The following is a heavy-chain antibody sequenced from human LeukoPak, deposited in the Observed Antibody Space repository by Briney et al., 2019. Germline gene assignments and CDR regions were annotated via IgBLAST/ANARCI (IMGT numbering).Heavy chain of an antibody. D-gene: IGHD2-15*01. J-gene: IGHJ5*02. CDR1: GYTFTSYG. Sequence: ASVKVSCTASGYTFTSYGISWVRQAPGQGLEWMGWISAYNGNTNYAQKLQGRVTMTTDTSTSTAYMELRSLRSDDTAVYYCARDPGGGIVVVVAATPYWFDPWGQGTLVTVSS. CDR2: ISAYNGNT. CDR3: ARDPGGGIVVVVAATPYWFDP. V-gene: IGHV1-18*01.